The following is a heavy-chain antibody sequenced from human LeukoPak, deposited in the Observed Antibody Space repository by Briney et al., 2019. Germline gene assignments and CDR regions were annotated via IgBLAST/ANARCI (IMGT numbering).Heavy chain of an antibody. D-gene: IGHD5-24*01. CDR3: ARRWLHRKGFDY. Sequence: PSETLSLTCAVYGGSFSGYYWSWIRQPPGKGLEWIGEINHSGSTNYNPSLKSRVTISVGTSKNQFSLKLSSVTAADTAVYYCARRWLHRKGFDYWGQGTLVTVSS. CDR2: INHSGST. J-gene: IGHJ4*02. V-gene: IGHV4-34*01. CDR1: GGSFSGYY.